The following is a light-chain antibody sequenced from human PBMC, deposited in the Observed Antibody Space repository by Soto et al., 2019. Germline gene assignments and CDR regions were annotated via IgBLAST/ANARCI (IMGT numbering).Light chain of an antibody. CDR1: NSDVGGYNS. CDR2: SVT. CDR3: CSYAGSSTNYV. Sequence: QSALTQPRGVSGSPGQSVTISCSGTNSDVGGYNSVAWYQQKPGEAPKLLLYSVTKRPSGVPDRFSGSKSGNMASLIISGLQAEDEADYYCCSYAGSSTNYVFGTGTKVTVL. V-gene: IGLV2-11*01. J-gene: IGLJ1*01.